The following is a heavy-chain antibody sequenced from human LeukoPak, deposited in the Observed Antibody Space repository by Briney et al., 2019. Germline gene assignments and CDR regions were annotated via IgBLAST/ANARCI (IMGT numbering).Heavy chain of an antibody. CDR2: IKSKTDGGTT. V-gene: IGHV3-15*01. CDR1: GFTFSNAW. CDR3: TTDRYYYGSESYYSGDY. Sequence: GGSLRLSCAASGFTFSNAWMSWVRQAPGKGLEWVGRIKSKTDGGTTDYAAPVKGRFTILRDDSKNTLYLQMNSLKTEDTAVYYCTTDRYYYGSESYYSGDYWGQGTLVTVSS. J-gene: IGHJ4*02. D-gene: IGHD3-10*01.